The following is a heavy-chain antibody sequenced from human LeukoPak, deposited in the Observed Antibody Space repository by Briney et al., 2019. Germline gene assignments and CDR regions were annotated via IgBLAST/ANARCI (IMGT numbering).Heavy chain of an antibody. Sequence: GGSLRLSCAASGFTVSSNYMSWVRQAPGKGLEWVSVIYSGGSTYYADSVKGRFTISRHNSKNTLYLQMNSLRAEDTAVYYCARGGYSSSWYGLMSCDYWGQGTLVTVSS. CDR2: IYSGGST. V-gene: IGHV3-53*04. CDR3: ARGGYSSSWYGLMSCDY. D-gene: IGHD6-13*01. CDR1: GFTVSSNY. J-gene: IGHJ4*02.